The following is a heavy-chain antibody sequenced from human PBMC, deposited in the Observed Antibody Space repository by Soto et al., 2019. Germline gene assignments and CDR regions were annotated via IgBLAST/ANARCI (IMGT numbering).Heavy chain of an antibody. J-gene: IGHJ6*02. Sequence: AAVKVSRKASGYTFSRYGISWVRQAPGQGPEWMGWISTYNSNTKSEQRLKDRVIMNTGTTTNTVYMEMRSLTSDDTAVYFCTREGYCSSGSCALYDHEDLGLEVRG. V-gene: IGHV1-18*01. D-gene: IGHD2-15*01. CDR3: TREGYCSSGSCALYDHEDLGLEV. CDR1: GYTFSRYG. CDR2: ISTYNSNT.